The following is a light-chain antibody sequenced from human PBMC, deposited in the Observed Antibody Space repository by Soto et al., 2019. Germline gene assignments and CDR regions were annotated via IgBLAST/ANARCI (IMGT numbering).Light chain of an antibody. CDR1: QSVSTN. J-gene: IGKJ1*01. CDR3: QQYDMVPPT. Sequence: EIVMTQSPAILSVSPGERATLSFRASQSVSTNLALFQQQPGQTPRLLFNGASTRATGIPARFTGSGSGTEFILTISSLQSEDFAVYYCQQYDMVPPTFGQGTKVDIK. V-gene: IGKV3-15*01. CDR2: GAS.